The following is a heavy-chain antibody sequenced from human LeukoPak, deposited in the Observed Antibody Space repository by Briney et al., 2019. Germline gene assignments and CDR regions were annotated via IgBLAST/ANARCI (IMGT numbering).Heavy chain of an antibody. D-gene: IGHD5-18*01. CDR3: ARIAPHTALVTNWFAP. Sequence: SGPTLMHPTATLTLTCTVSGLSLSNARMGEGWIRQPPVKALEWVAHIFWHDEKSYSTSLKSRLTISKDTSKSQVVLTMTNMDPVDTATYYCARIAPHTALVTNWFAPWGQGTLVTVSS. J-gene: IGHJ5*02. CDR1: GLSLSNARMG. CDR2: IFWHDEK. V-gene: IGHV2-26*01.